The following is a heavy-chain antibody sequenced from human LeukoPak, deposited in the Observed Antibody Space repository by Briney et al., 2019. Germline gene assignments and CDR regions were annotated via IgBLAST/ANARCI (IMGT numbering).Heavy chain of an antibody. J-gene: IGHJ6*02. D-gene: IGHD3-16*01. CDR2: ISGSGGST. CDR1: GFTFSSYA. CDR3: AKDILQTFYYYYGMDV. V-gene: IGHV3-23*01. Sequence: GGSLRLSCAASGFTFSSYAMSWVRQAPGKGLEWVSAISGSGGSTYYADSVKGRFTISRDNSKNTLCLQMNSLRAEDTAVYYCAKDILQTFYYYYGMDVWGQGTTVTVSS.